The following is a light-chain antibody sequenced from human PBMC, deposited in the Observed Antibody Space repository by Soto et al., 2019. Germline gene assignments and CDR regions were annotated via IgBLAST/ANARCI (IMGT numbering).Light chain of an antibody. CDR2: GAS. J-gene: IGKJ1*01. CDR1: QSVSSN. Sequence: EIVMTQSPATLSVSPGESATLSCRASQSVSSNLAWYQQKPGQAPRLLIYGASTRATGIPARFSGSGSGTEFTLTISSLQSEDFAIYYCQQYKNWPRTFGQGTKVDI. CDR3: QQYKNWPRT. V-gene: IGKV3-15*01.